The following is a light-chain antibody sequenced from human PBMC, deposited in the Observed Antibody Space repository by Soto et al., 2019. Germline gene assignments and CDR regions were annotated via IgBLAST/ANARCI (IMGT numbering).Light chain of an antibody. Sequence: QSAPTQPPSASGSPGQSATISCTGTSSDVGAYNYVSWYQQYPGKAPKLIIYEVSKRPSGVPNRFSGSKSGNTDSLTVSGLQPEDEADYYCSSYAGSSTWVFGGGTKLTVL. CDR1: SSDVGAYNY. CDR2: EVS. CDR3: SSYAGSSTWV. V-gene: IGLV2-8*01. J-gene: IGLJ2*01.